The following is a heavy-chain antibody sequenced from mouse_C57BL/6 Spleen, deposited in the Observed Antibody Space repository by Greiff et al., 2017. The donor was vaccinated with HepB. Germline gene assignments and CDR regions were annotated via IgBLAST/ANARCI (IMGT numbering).Heavy chain of an antibody. J-gene: IGHJ3*01. CDR1: GYSFTSYY. D-gene: IGHD1-3*01. CDR2: IYPGSGNT. CDR3: ARGDNYLSWFAY. Sequence: QVQLKESGPELVKPGASVKISCKASGYSFTSYYIHWVKQRPGQGLEWIGWIYPGSGNTKYNEKFKGKATLTADTSSSTAYMQLSSLTSEDSAVYYCARGDNYLSWFAYWGQGTLVTVSA. V-gene: IGHV1-66*01.